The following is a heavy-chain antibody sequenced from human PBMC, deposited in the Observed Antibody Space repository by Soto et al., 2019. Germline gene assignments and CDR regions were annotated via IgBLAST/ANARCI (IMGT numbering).Heavy chain of an antibody. V-gene: IGHV3-30-3*01. CDR2: ISHDGCNK. CDR1: GFTFSSYC. D-gene: IGHD3-10*01. J-gene: IGHJ4*02. Sequence: GGSLRISCKGSGFTFSSYCIDWVRQAPGKGLEWVAIISHDGCNKYYSQSVKGRFTISSDNSKNTAYLQMNSLRAEDTAVYYCARHVSRMLRGVMVIDYWGQGTLVTVSS. CDR3: ARHVSRMLRGVMVIDY.